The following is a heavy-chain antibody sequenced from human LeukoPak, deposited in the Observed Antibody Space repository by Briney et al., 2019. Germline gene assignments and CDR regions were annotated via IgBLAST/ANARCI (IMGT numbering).Heavy chain of an antibody. Sequence: GESLKISCKTSGYTFINYWIGWVRQMPGKGLEWMGIIYPDDSDIKYSPSFQGQVTISADKSISTAYLQWSSLKASDTAMYHCARRIYDSRGYYFDSWGQGTLVTVSS. D-gene: IGHD3-22*01. CDR3: ARRIYDSRGYYFDS. J-gene: IGHJ4*02. CDR1: GYTFINYW. CDR2: IYPDDSDI. V-gene: IGHV5-51*01.